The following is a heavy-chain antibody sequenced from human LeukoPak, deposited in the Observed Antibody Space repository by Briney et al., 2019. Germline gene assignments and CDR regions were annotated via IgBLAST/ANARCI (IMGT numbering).Heavy chain of an antibody. J-gene: IGHJ3*02. CDR3: ARLRTTSHDAFDI. CDR1: GGSISSNSNY. V-gene: IGHV4-39*01. Sequence: SETLSLTCTVSGGSISSNSNYWGWIRQPPGKGLEWIGSIYYSGSTYYNLSLKSRVTISVDTSKNQFSLNLSSVTAADTAVYYCARLRTTSHDAFDIWGQGTMVTVSS. CDR2: IYYSGST. D-gene: IGHD2-2*01.